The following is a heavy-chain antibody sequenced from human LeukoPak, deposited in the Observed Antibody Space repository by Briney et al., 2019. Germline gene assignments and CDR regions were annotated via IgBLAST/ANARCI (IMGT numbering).Heavy chain of an antibody. V-gene: IGHV1-2*02. Sequence: APVKVSCKASGYTFTGYYMHWVRQAPGQGLEWMGWINPNSGGTNYAQKFQGRVTMTRDTSISTAYMELSRLRSDDTAVYYCARDLGVYSSSSWYYWGQGTLVTVSS. CDR3: ARDLGVYSSSSWYY. CDR1: GYTFTGYY. CDR2: INPNSGGT. D-gene: IGHD6-6*01. J-gene: IGHJ4*02.